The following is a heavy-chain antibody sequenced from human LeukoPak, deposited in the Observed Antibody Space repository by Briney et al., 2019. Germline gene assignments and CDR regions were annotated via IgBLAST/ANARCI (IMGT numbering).Heavy chain of an antibody. D-gene: IGHD4-17*01. J-gene: IGHJ4*02. CDR3: ARETGSAVGSTDFDY. V-gene: IGHV3-30-3*01. CDR2: ISYDGSNK. CDR1: GFTFSSYA. Sequence: GGSLRLSCAASGFTFSSYAMHWVRQAPGKGLEWVAVISYDGSNKYYADSVKGRFTISRDNSKNTLYLQMNSLRAEDTAVYYCARETGSAVGSTDFDYWGRGTLVTVSS.